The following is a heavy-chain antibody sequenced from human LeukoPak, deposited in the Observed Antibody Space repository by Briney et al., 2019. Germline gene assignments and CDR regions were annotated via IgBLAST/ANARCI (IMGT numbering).Heavy chain of an antibody. CDR2: IYNSGST. Sequence: GGSLRLSCAASGFTVSSNYMGWVRQAPGKGLEWVSVIYNSGSTYYADSVKGRFTISRDNSKNTLYLQMNSLRAEDTAVYYCASGGGSYDSSGYSLDYWGQGTLVTVSS. CDR1: GFTVSSNY. J-gene: IGHJ4*02. V-gene: IGHV3-66*01. D-gene: IGHD3-22*01. CDR3: ASGGGSYDSSGYSLDY.